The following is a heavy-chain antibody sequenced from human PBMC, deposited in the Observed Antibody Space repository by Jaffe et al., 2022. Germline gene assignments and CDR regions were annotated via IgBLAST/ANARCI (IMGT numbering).Heavy chain of an antibody. CDR3: ARGLRITIFGVDY. J-gene: IGHJ4*02. Sequence: EVQLVESGGGLVKPGGSLRLSCAASGFIFSSYSMNWVRQAPGKGLEWVSSISSSSSYIYYADSVKGRFTISRDNAKNSLYLQMNSLRAEDTAVYYCARGLRITIFGVDYWGQGTLVTVSS. D-gene: IGHD3-3*01. CDR2: ISSSSSYI. CDR1: GFIFSSYS. V-gene: IGHV3-21*01.